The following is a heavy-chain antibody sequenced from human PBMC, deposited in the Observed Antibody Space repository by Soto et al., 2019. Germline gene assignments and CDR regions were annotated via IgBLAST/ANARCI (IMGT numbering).Heavy chain of an antibody. CDR2: ISDSGST. CDR1: GGSISGYY. J-gene: IGHJ4*02. Sequence: QVQLQESGPGLVKPSETLSLICTVSGGSISGYYWTWIRQSPGEGLGWIGYISDSGSTNYNPSLKSRVTISLDTSKNQFSLRLSSVTAADTAVYYCARGDGGHGYWGQGTLVTVSS. CDR3: ARGDGGHGY. V-gene: IGHV4-59*01. D-gene: IGHD1-26*01.